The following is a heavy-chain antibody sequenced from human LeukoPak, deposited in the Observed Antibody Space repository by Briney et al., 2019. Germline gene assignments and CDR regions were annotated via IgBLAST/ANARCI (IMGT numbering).Heavy chain of an antibody. D-gene: IGHD2-2*01. CDR3: AKYCRSTSGYPPGSFDS. Sequence: PSETLSLTCAVYCGSFSGYYCSWIRQPPGKGLEWIGEINHSGSTNYNPSLKSRVTISVDTSKNQFSLKLSSVTAADTAVYYCAKYCRSTSGYPPGSFDSWGQGTLVTVSS. CDR1: CGSFSGYY. CDR2: INHSGST. J-gene: IGHJ4*02. V-gene: IGHV4-34*01.